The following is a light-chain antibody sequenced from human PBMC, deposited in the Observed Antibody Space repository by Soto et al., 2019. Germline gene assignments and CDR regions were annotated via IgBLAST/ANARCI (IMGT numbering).Light chain of an antibody. V-gene: IGLV1-40*01. Sequence: QSALTQPPSVSGAPGQGVTISCTGSSFNIGANYDVHWYQHLPGTGPKLLIYANSFRPSGVPDRVSASKSGSSASLAITGLQAEDEADYYCQSYDARLSAYVFGTGTQLT. J-gene: IGLJ1*01. CDR2: ANS. CDR3: QSYDARLSAYV. CDR1: SFNIGANYD.